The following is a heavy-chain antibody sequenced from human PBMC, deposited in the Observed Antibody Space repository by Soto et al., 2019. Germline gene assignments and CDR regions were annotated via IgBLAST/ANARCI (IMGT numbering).Heavy chain of an antibody. CDR1: GFTFGDHA. D-gene: IGHD3-10*01. CDR2: ISGSGFIT. V-gene: IGHV3-23*01. Sequence: GGCLRLSCAASGFTFGDHAMSWVRQSPGKGLEWVSVISGSGFITYYEDSVKGRFTISRDNAKNTLYLQMNSLRAEDTAVYYCAKGLLIMVRKVIIPPQYYYGMDVWGQGTTVTVSS. CDR3: AKGLLIMVRKVIIPPQYYYGMDV. J-gene: IGHJ6*02.